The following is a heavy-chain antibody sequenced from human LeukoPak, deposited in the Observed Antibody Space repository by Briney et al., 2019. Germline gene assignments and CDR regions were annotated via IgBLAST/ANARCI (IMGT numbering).Heavy chain of an antibody. Sequence: QPGGSLRLSCVASGFTLSHSWMTWVRQAPGKGLEWVGHIKEGGSSQNYADSVKGRFTISRDNAKSSLHLQMNGLRAEDTAMYYCVKDSGWFHFDSWGQGTLVTVSS. D-gene: IGHD6-19*01. CDR2: IKEGGSSQ. CDR3: VKDSGWFHFDS. V-gene: IGHV3-7*03. J-gene: IGHJ4*02. CDR1: GFTLSHSW.